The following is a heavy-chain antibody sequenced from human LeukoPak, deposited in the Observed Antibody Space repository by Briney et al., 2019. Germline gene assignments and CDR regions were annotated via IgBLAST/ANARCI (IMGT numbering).Heavy chain of an antibody. D-gene: IGHD3-10*01. Sequence: SETLSLTCTVSGGSINNYYWGWIRQPPGKGLEGIGHVYDSGSTDNNPSLKSRVTISVDTSRNQFSLRLTSVTAADTAMYFCARVRGLGLFDYWGRGILVSVSS. V-gene: IGHV4-59*12. CDR3: ARVRGLGLFDY. J-gene: IGHJ4*02. CDR1: GGSINNYY. CDR2: VYDSGST.